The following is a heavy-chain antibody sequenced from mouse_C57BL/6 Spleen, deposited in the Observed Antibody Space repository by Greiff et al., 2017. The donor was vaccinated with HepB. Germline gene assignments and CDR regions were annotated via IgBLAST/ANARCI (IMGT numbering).Heavy chain of an antibody. J-gene: IGHJ2*01. Sequence: VQLQQPGAELVKPGASVKLSCKASGYTFSSYWMHWVKQRPGQGLEWSGMIHPNSGSTNYNEKFKSKATLTVDKSSSTAYMQLSSLTSEDSAVYYCARENDYGSSVYYFDYWGQGTTLTVSS. CDR2: IHPNSGST. CDR3: ARENDYGSSVYYFDY. CDR1: GYTFSSYW. V-gene: IGHV1-64*01. D-gene: IGHD1-1*01.